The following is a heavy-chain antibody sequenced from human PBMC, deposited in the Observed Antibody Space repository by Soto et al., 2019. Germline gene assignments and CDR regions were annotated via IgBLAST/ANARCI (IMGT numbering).Heavy chain of an antibody. Sequence: QLQLQESGSGLVKPSQNLSLTCAVSGGSISSGGYSWSWIRQPPGKGLEWIGYMYHSGSTSYNPSLKSLVTTSVDRSKNQFSLKLSSVTAADTAVYYCAAGGGLPRYYWGQGTLVTVSS. CDR1: GGSISSGGYS. J-gene: IGHJ4*02. CDR3: AAGGGLPRYY. D-gene: IGHD5-12*01. V-gene: IGHV4-30-2*01. CDR2: MYHSGST.